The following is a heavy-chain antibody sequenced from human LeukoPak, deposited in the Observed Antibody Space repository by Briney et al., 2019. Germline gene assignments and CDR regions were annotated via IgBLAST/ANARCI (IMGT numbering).Heavy chain of an antibody. Sequence: GGSLSPSCAASGFSFSSSWMTWVRQAPGKGLEWVATIKQDGSEKFYVNAVKGRFTISRDNTKDSLYLQMNSLRADDTAVYYCASLWDDGYWGQGTRVSVSS. CDR2: IKQDGSEK. CDR1: GFSFSSSW. D-gene: IGHD1-1*01. CDR3: ASLWDDGY. V-gene: IGHV3-7*02. J-gene: IGHJ4*02.